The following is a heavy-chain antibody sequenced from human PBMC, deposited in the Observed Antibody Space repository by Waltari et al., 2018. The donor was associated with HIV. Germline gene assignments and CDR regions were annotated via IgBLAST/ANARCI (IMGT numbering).Heavy chain of an antibody. CDR3: ARGGSTHTHFAY. D-gene: IGHD1-26*01. V-gene: IGHV1-8*01. Sequence: QVQLVQSGAEVKKPGASVKVSCKASGYSFTSYDINWVRQATGQGLEWMGWRTPSSGNTGSAQKFQGRVTMSRNTSVSTVYMELSTLTSDDTAIYFCARGGSTHTHFAYWGQGTLVTVSS. J-gene: IGHJ4*02. CDR1: GYSFTSYD. CDR2: RTPSSGNT.